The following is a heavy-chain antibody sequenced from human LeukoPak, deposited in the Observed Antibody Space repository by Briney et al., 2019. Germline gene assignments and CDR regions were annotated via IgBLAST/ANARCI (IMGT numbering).Heavy chain of an antibody. D-gene: IGHD3-10*01. CDR2: MNPNSGNT. CDR1: GYTFTSYD. J-gene: IGHJ4*02. V-gene: IGHV1-8*01. CDR3: ATLRPILITMVRGVTDY. Sequence: ASVKVSCKASGYTFTSYDINWVRQATGQGLEWMGWMNPNSGNTGYAQKFQGRVTMTRNTSIRTAYMELSSLRSEDTAVYYCATLRPILITMVRGVTDYWGQGTLVTVSS.